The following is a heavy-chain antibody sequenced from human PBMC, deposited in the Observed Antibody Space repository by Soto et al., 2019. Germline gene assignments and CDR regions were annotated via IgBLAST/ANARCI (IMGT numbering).Heavy chain of an antibody. J-gene: IGHJ5*02. D-gene: IGHD6-6*01. CDR3: AVTTVLYSTSSWFDP. CDR1: GGTFSSYA. Sequence: ASVKVSCKASGGTFSSYAISWVRQAPGQGLEWMGGIIPIFGTANYAQKFQGRVTITADESTSTAYMELSSLRSEDTAVYYCAVTTVLYSTSSWFDPWGQGTLVTLSS. V-gene: IGHV1-69*13. CDR2: IIPIFGTA.